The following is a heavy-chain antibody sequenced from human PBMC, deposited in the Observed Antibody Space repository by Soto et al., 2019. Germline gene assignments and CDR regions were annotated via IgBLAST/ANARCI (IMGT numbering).Heavy chain of an antibody. V-gene: IGHV3-33*01. D-gene: IGHD2-15*01. CDR2: IWYDGSNK. Sequence: PGGSLRLSCAASGFTFSSYGMHWVRQAPGKGLERVAVIWYDGSNKYYADSVKGRFTISRDNSKNTLYLQMNSLRAEDTAVYYCAREGLVVAATRTPDAEYFQHWGQGTLVTVSS. CDR1: GFTFSSYG. CDR3: AREGLVVAATRTPDAEYFQH. J-gene: IGHJ1*01.